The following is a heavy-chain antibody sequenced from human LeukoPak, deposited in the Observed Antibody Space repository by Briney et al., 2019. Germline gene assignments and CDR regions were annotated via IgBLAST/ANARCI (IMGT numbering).Heavy chain of an antibody. CDR1: GGSFSGYY. J-gene: IGHJ4*02. D-gene: IGHD6-19*01. Sequence: SETLSLTCAVYGGSFSGYYWSWIRQPPGKGLEWIGEINHSGSTNYNPSLKSRVTISVDTSKNQFSLKLSSVTAADTAVYYCARGVKQWLVAGYFDYWGQGTLVTVSS. CDR2: INHSGST. V-gene: IGHV4-34*01. CDR3: ARGVKQWLVAGYFDY.